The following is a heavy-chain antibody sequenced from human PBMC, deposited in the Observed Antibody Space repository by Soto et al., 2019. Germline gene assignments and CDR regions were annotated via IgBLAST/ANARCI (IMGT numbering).Heavy chain of an antibody. D-gene: IGHD1-26*01. CDR3: AKDLMSLGPAPYFDY. Sequence: GGSLRLSCAASGFTFSSYAMSWVRQAPGKGLEWVSAISGSGGSTYYADSVKGRFTISRDNSKNTLYLQMNSRRAGETAVYYCAKDLMSLGPAPYFDYWGQGTLVTVSS. V-gene: IGHV3-23*01. CDR1: GFTFSSYA. CDR2: ISGSGGST. J-gene: IGHJ4*02.